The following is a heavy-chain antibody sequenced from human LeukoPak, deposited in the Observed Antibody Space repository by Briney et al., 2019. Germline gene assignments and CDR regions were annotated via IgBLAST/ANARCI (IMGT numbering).Heavy chain of an antibody. CDR1: GFTFTSSA. CDR3: AADPSPYYGMDV. J-gene: IGHJ6*02. V-gene: IGHV1-58*01. CDR2: IVVGSGNT. Sequence: SVKVSCKASGFTFTSSAVQWVRQARGQRLEWIGWIVVGSGNTNYAQKFQERVTITRDMSTSTTYMELSSLRSEDTAVYYCAADPSPYYGMDVWGQGTTDTVSS.